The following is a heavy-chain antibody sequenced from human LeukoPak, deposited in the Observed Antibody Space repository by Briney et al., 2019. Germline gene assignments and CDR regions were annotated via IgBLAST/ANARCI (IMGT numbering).Heavy chain of an antibody. J-gene: IGHJ6*03. CDR2: IYYSGST. V-gene: IGHV4-39*01. Sequence: SETLSLTCTVSGGSISSSSYYWGWSRQPPGKGLEWIGSIYYSGSTYYNPSLKSRVTISVDTSKNQFSLKLSSVAAADTAVYYCVWSGYHSPYYYYYYMDVWGKGTTVTVSS. CDR3: VWSGYHSPYYYYYYMDV. D-gene: IGHD3-3*01. CDR1: GGSISSSSYY.